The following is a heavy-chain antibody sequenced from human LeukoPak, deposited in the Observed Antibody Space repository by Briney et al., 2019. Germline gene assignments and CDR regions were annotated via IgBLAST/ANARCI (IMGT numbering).Heavy chain of an antibody. Sequence: GGSLRLSCAASGFTFSSYWMSWVRQAPGKGLEWVANIKQDGSEKYYVDSVKGRFTISRDNAKNSLYLQMNSLRAEDTAVYYCASQVPLNYMGVWGKGTTVTVSS. J-gene: IGHJ6*03. CDR1: GFTFSSYW. V-gene: IGHV3-7*01. CDR3: ASQVPLNYMGV. D-gene: IGHD1-1*01. CDR2: IKQDGSEK.